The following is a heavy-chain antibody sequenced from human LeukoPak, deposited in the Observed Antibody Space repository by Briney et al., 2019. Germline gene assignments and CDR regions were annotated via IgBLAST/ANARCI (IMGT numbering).Heavy chain of an antibody. CDR1: GFTFSSYG. J-gene: IGHJ4*02. Sequence: GGSLRLSCAASGFTFSSYGMHWVRQAPGKGLEWVAFIRYDGSNKYYADSVKGRFTISRDNSKNTLYLQMNSLRVEDTAVYYCAKKRRPVAGTDLFDYWGQGTLVTVSS. V-gene: IGHV3-30*02. D-gene: IGHD6-19*01. CDR2: IRYDGSNK. CDR3: AKKRRPVAGTDLFDY.